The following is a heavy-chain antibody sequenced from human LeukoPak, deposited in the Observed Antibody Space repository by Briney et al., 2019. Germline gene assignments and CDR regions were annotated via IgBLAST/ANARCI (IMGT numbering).Heavy chain of an antibody. CDR2: IYHSGST. D-gene: IGHD5/OR15-5a*01. J-gene: IGHJ2*01. Sequence: SETLSLTCAVSGGSISSGGYSWSWIRQPPGKGLEWIGYIYHSGSTYYNPSLKSRVTISVDRSKNQFSLKLSSVTAADTAVYYCARDGETIYDDYGYFDLWGRGTLVTVSS. V-gene: IGHV4-30-2*01. CDR3: ARDGETIYDDYGYFDL. CDR1: GGSISSGGYS.